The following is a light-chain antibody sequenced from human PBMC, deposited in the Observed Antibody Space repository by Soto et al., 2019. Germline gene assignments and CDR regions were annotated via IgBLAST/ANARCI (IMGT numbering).Light chain of an antibody. J-gene: IGKJ1*01. CDR1: QSVSSN. CDR3: QQYNNWPPWT. V-gene: IGKV3-15*01. Sequence: PGERATLSCSASQSVSSNLAWYQQKPGQAPRLLIYGASTRATGIPARFSGSGSGTEFTLTISSLQSEDFAIYSCQQYNNWPPWTFGQGTRWIS. CDR2: GAS.